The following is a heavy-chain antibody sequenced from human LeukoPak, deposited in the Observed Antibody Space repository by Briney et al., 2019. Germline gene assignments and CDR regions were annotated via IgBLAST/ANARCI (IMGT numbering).Heavy chain of an antibody. CDR2: IKQDGSEK. CDR3: VKGGGFYPDY. Sequence: PGGSLRLSCAAYGFTFSNFWMSWVRQPPGKGLQWVALIKQDGSEKFYAGSVKGRFTVPRDNAKNSLYLQMSSLRAEDTAVYYCVKGGGFYPDYWGQGTLVTVSS. J-gene: IGHJ4*02. CDR1: GFTFSNFW. D-gene: IGHD3-3*01. V-gene: IGHV3-7*01.